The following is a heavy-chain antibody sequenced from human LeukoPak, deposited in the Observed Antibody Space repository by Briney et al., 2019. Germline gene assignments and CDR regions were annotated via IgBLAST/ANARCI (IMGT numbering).Heavy chain of an antibody. D-gene: IGHD1-26*01. CDR2: ISGSGGDT. CDR1: GFTFSNFL. V-gene: IGHV3-23*01. CDR3: AKKGATTGDFDY. J-gene: IGHJ4*02. Sequence: GGSLRLSCAASGFTFSNFLMTWIRQAPGKGPEWVSAISGSGGDTYYADSVKGRFTISRDNSKNTLYLQMNSLRAEDTAVYYCAKKGATTGDFDYWGQGTLVTVSS.